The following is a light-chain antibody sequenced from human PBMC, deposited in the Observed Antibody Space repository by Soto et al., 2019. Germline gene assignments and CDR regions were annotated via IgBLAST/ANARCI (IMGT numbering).Light chain of an antibody. J-gene: IGKJ1*01. V-gene: IGKV1-5*03. CDR3: QQSYTYSS. CDR2: KAS. Sequence: DIQMTQSHSTLSASVGDRITIXCRASQTISNWLAWYQQKPGKAPKLLIYKASNLESWVPSRFSGSGSGTEFTLTISSLQPDDFATYYCQQSYTYSSFGQGTKVDIK. CDR1: QTISNW.